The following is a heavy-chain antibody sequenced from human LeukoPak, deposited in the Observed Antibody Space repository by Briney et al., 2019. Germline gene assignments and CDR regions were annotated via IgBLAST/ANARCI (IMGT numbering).Heavy chain of an antibody. CDR2: IHHRGGT. J-gene: IGHJ1*01. D-gene: IGHD6-19*01. CDR1: GGSISSDNW. CDR3: TTNGWYCLDH. V-gene: IGHV4-4*02. Sequence: SETLTLTCAVSGGSISSDNWWSWVRQPPGKRLEWIGEIHHRGGTNYNPSLQSRVTISVDKSNNHFSLRLTSVTAADTAVYYCTTNGWYCLDHWGQGALVTVSS.